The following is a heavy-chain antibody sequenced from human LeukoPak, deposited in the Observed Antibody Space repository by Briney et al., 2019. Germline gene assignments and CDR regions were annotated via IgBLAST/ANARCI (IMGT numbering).Heavy chain of an antibody. CDR3: ARLMVYADYFDY. V-gene: IGHV4-39*01. J-gene: IGHJ4*02. Sequence: SETVSLTCTVSGDSISSSSYSWGWIRQPAGKGLEWIGSIYYSGSTYYNPSLKSRVTISVDTSKNQFSLKLSSVTAADTAVYYCARLMVYADYFDYWGQGTLVTVSS. CDR2: IYYSGST. D-gene: IGHD2-8*01. CDR1: GDSISSSSYS.